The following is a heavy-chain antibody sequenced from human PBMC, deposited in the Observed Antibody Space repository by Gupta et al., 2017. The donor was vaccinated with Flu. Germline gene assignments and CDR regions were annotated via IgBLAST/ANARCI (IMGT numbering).Heavy chain of an antibody. Sequence: WAWVRQPPGKGLEWIGSIHYSGRTFYSPSLKSRVTIPVDTSKNQFSLNLNSVTAADTAVYYCTKEITSTPWDWGRGALVTVSS. V-gene: IGHV4-39*02. D-gene: IGHD1-20*01. J-gene: IGHJ4*02. CDR3: TKEITSTPWD. CDR2: IHYSGRT.